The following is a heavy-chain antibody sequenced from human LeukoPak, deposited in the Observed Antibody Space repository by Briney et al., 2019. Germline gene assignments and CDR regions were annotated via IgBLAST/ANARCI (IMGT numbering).Heavy chain of an antibody. CDR3: AKDSHSSGWFYYFDY. D-gene: IGHD6-19*01. CDR1: GFTFSSYA. CDR2: ITGSGGST. J-gene: IGHJ4*02. Sequence: PGGSLRLSCAASGFTFSSYAMSWVRQAPGKGLEWVSAITGSGGSTLYADSVKGRFTISIDTSKNTLYLQMNSLRADDTAVYYCAKDSHSSGWFYYFDYWGQGTLVTVSS. V-gene: IGHV3-23*01.